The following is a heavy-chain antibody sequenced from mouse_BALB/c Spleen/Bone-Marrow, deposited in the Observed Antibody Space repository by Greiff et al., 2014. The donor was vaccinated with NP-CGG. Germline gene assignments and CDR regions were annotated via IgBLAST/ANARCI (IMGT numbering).Heavy chain of an antibody. CDR2: IYPGNGDT. Sequence: LVESGAELVRPGSSVKISCKASGYVFSTYWMNWVKQRPGQGLEWIGQIYPGNGDTNYNGKFKGTATMTADKSSSTAYMQLSSLTSEDTAVYFCARSGYDSSYDYWGQGTTLTVSS. D-gene: IGHD1-1*01. CDR1: GYVFSTYW. J-gene: IGHJ2*01. CDR3: ARSGYDSSYDY. V-gene: IGHV1-80*01.